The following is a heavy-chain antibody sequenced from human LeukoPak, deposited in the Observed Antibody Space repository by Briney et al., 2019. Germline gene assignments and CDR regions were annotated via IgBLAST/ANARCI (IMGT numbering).Heavy chain of an antibody. V-gene: IGHV3-30*02. CDR2: IRYDGSNK. D-gene: IGHD6-13*01. CDR3: AKGPGIAAAGMDY. J-gene: IGHJ4*02. Sequence: PGGSLRLSCAASGFTFSSYGMHWVRQAPGKGLEWVAFIRYDGSNKYYADSVKGRFTISRDNSKNTLYLQMNSLRAEDTAVYYCAKGPGIAAAGMDYWGQGTLVTVSS. CDR1: GFTFSSYG.